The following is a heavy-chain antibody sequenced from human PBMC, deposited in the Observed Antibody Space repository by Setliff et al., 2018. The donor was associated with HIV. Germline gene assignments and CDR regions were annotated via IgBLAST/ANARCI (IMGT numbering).Heavy chain of an antibody. J-gene: IGHJ3*02. CDR1: GSMFSRYD. CDR2: IGTIGDT. V-gene: IGHV3-13*01. Sequence: GGSLRLSCAVSGSMFSRYDMHWVRQVAGQGLEWVSAIGTIGDTFYPDSVKGRFTISRENAENSLYLQMNSLRAEDTAVYYCARDRGDYYDSQGAFDIWGQGTMVTV. D-gene: IGHD3-22*01. CDR3: ARDRGDYYDSQGAFDI.